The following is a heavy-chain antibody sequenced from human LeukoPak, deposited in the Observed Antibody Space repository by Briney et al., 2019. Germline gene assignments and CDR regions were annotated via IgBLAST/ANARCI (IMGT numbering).Heavy chain of an antibody. CDR3: AKDITMIVDFDY. V-gene: IGHV3-30*18. CDR2: ISYDGSNK. D-gene: IGHD3-22*01. CDR1: GFTFSSYG. J-gene: IGHJ4*02. Sequence: GRSLRLSCAASGFTFSSYGMHRVRQAPGKGLEWVAVISYDGSNKYYADSVKGRFTISRDNSKNTLYLQMNSLRAEDTAVYYCAKDITMIVDFDYWGQGTLVTVSS.